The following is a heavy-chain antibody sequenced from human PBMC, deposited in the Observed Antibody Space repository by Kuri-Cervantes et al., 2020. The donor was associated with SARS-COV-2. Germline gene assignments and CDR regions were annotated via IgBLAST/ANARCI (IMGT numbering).Heavy chain of an antibody. CDR1: ASSISSSSYY. Sequence: SETLSLTCTVSASSISSSSYYWGWIRQPPGKGLEWIGSMYYSGSTFYNPSLKSRVTISVDTSKNQFSLKLSSVTAADTAVYYCARLYYDILTGYYRHYFDYWGQGTLVTVSS. V-gene: IGHV4-39*01. CDR3: ARLYYDILTGYYRHYFDY. J-gene: IGHJ4*02. D-gene: IGHD3-9*01. CDR2: MYYSGST.